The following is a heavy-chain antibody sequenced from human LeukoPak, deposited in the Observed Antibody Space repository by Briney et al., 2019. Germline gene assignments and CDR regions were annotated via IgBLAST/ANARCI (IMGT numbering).Heavy chain of an antibody. CDR2: INPNSGGT. J-gene: IGHJ6*02. CDR1: GYTFTGYY. CDR3: ARDKWLRTPQNGTDV. V-gene: IGHV1-2*02. Sequence: ASVKVSCKASGYTFTGYYMHWVRQAPGQGLEWMGWINPNSGGTNYAQKFQGRVTMTRDTSISTAYMELSRLRSDDTAVYYCARDKWLRTPQNGTDVWGQGTTVTVSS. D-gene: IGHD5-12*01.